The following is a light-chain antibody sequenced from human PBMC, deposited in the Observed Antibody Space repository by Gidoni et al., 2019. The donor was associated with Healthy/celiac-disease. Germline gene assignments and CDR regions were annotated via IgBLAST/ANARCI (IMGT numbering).Light chain of an antibody. CDR3: QQYGSSPPSWT. CDR2: GAS. Sequence: LVLTPSPCPLSLSPGERATLSCRASQSVSSRYLAWYQQKPGQAPRLLIYGASSRATGIPDRFSGSGSGTDFTLTISRLEPEDFAVYYCQQYGSSPPSWTFGQGTKVEIK. V-gene: IGKV3-20*01. J-gene: IGKJ1*01. CDR1: QSVSSRY.